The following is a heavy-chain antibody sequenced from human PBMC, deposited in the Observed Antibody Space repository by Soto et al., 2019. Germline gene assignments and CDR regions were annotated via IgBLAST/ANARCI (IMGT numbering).Heavy chain of an antibody. CDR3: ASTRNWGYSSGWLDAFDI. J-gene: IGHJ3*02. Sequence: PGESLKISCKGSGYSFTSYWIGWVRQMPGKGLEWMGIIYPGDSDTRYSPSFQGQVTISADKSISTAYLQWSSLKASDTAMYYCASTRNWGYSSGWLDAFDIWGQGTMVTVSS. CDR1: GYSFTSYW. V-gene: IGHV5-51*01. CDR2: IYPGDSDT. D-gene: IGHD6-19*01.